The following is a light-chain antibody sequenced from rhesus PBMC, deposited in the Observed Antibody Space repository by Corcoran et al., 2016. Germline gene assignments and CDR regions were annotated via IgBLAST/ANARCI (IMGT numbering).Light chain of an antibody. CDR1: QSMISS. V-gene: IGKV1-46*01. Sequence: DIQMTQSPSFLSASVGDTVTITCRASQSMISSSAWYQQKTGKAPKHLIYGASSLQSGVPSRFSGSKSGTDCTLTINGVQPEDIGSYYCQQYHSYPYSFGQETKVEIK. CDR2: GAS. J-gene: IGKJ2*01. CDR3: QQYHSYPYS.